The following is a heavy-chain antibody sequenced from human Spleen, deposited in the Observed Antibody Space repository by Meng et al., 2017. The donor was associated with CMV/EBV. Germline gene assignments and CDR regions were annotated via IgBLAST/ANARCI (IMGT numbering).Heavy chain of an antibody. V-gene: IGHV3-48*03. CDR1: GFTFSSYT. D-gene: IGHD2-2*01. CDR2: ISTSGTII. J-gene: IGHJ3*01. Sequence: GESLKISCAASGFTFSSYTINWVRQAPGKGLEWLSHISTSGTIIYYADSVKGRFTISRDNAKNSLYLQMNSLRAEDTAVYYCARAGYCSSSCFTCYRDAFDVWGQGTVVTVSS. CDR3: ARAGYCSSSCFTCYRDAFDV.